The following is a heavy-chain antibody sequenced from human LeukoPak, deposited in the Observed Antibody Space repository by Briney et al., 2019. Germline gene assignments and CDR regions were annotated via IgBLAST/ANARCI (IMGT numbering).Heavy chain of an antibody. D-gene: IGHD3-10*01. CDR2: INPNGGST. J-gene: IGHJ5*02. Sequence: GASVKVSCKASGYTFTSNYMHWVRQAPGQGLEWMGIINPNGGSTNYAQKFQGRVTMTRDMSTSTVYMELSSLRSEDTAVYYCARGGSAGPHWLDPWGQGTLVTVSS. CDR1: GYTFTSNY. V-gene: IGHV1-46*01. CDR3: ARGGSAGPHWLDP.